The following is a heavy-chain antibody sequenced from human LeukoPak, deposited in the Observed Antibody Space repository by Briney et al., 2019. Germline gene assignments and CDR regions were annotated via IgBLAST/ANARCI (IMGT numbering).Heavy chain of an antibody. CDR3: ARDHGSGSYYPAKSFDY. CDR1: GGSISSSSYY. J-gene: IGHJ4*02. V-gene: IGHV4-39*07. CDR2: IYYSGST. Sequence: SETLSLTCTVSGGSISSSSYYWGWIRQPPGKGLEWIGSIYYSGSTYYNPSLKSRVTISVDTSKNQFSLKLSSVTAADTAVYYCARDHGSGSYYPAKSFDYWGQGTLVTVSS. D-gene: IGHD3-10*01.